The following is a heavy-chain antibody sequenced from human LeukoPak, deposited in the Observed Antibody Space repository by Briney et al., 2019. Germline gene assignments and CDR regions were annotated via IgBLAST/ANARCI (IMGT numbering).Heavy chain of an antibody. D-gene: IGHD3-10*01. Sequence: GGSLRLSCAASGFTFSSYSMNWVRQAPGKGLECVSSISSSSSYIYYADSVKGRFTISRDNAKNTLYLQMNSLRAEDTAVYYCARAASQMSYYYGSGLWGQGTLVTDSS. J-gene: IGHJ4*02. V-gene: IGHV3-21*01. CDR2: ISSSSSYI. CDR1: GFTFSSYS. CDR3: ARAASQMSYYYGSGL.